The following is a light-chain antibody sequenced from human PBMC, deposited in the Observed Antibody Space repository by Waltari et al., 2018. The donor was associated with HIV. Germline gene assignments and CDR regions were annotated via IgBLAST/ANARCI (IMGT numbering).Light chain of an antibody. CDR1: SSNIGARARFD. Sequence: QSVLTQPPSVSGAPGQRVTISCTGSSSNIGARARFDVHWYQQLPGPAPKLLLSVNNHRPSGVPVRFSVSKSGSSASLAITVLQAEDEADYYCQSYDTSLSGSVFGGVTKLTVL. CDR3: QSYDTSLSGSV. V-gene: IGLV1-40*01. J-gene: IGLJ3*02. CDR2: VNN.